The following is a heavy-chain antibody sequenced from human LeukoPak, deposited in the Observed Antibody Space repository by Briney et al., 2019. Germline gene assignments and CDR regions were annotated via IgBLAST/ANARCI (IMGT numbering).Heavy chain of an antibody. CDR2: IYYSGST. CDR3: ARARRPSSGWYPFYFDY. Sequence: NASETLSLTCTVSGGSVSSGSYYWSWIRQPPGKGLEWIGYIYYSGSTNYNPSLKSRVTISVDTSKNQFSLKLSSVTAADTAVYYCARARRPSSGWYPFYFDYWGQGTLVTVSS. D-gene: IGHD6-19*01. CDR1: GGSVSSGSYY. J-gene: IGHJ4*02. V-gene: IGHV4-61*01.